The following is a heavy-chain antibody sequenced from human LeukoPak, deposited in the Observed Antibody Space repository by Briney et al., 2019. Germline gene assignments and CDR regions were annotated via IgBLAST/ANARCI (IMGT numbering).Heavy chain of an antibody. CDR3: ATGGRSGVALEQ. CDR2: IYCGGST. J-gene: IGHJ4*02. Sequence: PGGSLRLSCVVSGFIASSNYMSWVRQAPGKGLEWISLIYCGGSTYYADSVMGRFTISRDSSKTTLFLQMNSLRAEDTAVYYCATGGRSGVALEQWGQGTLVTVSS. D-gene: IGHD3-3*01. V-gene: IGHV3-53*01. CDR1: GFIASSNY.